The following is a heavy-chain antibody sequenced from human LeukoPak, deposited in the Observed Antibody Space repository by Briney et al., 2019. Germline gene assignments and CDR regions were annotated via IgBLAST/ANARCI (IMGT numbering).Heavy chain of an antibody. V-gene: IGHV3-7*01. D-gene: IGHD3-10*01. CDR2: IKQDGNEK. CDR3: ARDTLGEGEDANYAVYYFDY. CDR1: GFSFSTYW. Sequence: GGSLRLSCGASGFSFSTYWMSWVRQAPGKGLEWVANIKQDGNEKYYVDSVKGRFTISRDNAKNSLDLQMNSLRAEDTAVYYCARDTLGEGEDANYAVYYFDYWGQGTPVTVSS. J-gene: IGHJ4*02.